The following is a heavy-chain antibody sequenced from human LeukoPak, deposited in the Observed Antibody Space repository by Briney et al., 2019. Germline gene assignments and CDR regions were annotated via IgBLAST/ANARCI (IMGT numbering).Heavy chain of an antibody. Sequence: GSVKVSCKASGYTFTGYYMHWVRQAPGQGLEWMGWINPNSGGTNYAQKFQGRVTMTRDTSISTAYMELSRLRSDDTAVYYCAIHSGSYWGFDYWGQGTLVTVSS. J-gene: IGHJ4*02. CDR1: GYTFTGYY. V-gene: IGHV1-2*02. CDR3: AIHSGSYWGFDY. D-gene: IGHD1-26*01. CDR2: INPNSGGT.